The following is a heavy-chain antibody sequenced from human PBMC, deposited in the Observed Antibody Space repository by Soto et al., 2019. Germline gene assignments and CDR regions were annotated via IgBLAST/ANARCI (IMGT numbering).Heavy chain of an antibody. V-gene: IGHV1-46*01. D-gene: IGHD6-19*01. CDR2: LRASGDAT. Sequence: ASVTYSRMASGFSITSHFMHWVRQARGQGVEWMGILRASGDATKSSRKPQGRVTMTWDTSTSTIYLELSSLRLDDTAVYYCARDWRYSSGLDYWGQGTLGTVSS. J-gene: IGHJ4*02. CDR3: ARDWRYSSGLDY. CDR1: GFSITSHF.